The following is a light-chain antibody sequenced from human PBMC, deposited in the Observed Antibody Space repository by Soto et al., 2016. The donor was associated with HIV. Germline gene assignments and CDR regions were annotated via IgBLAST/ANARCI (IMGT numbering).Light chain of an antibody. CDR3: MQAIQLPYT. V-gene: IGKV2-28*01. J-gene: IGKJ2*01. CDR2: LGS. Sequence: DIVMTQTPLSLAVTPGEPAAISCRSSQSLLNSNGYNYLDWYLQKPGQSPQLLIYLGSNRASGVPGRFTGSGSGTDFTLKISRVEAEDVGVYSCMQAIQLPYTFGQGTKRGD. CDR1: QSLLNSNGYNY.